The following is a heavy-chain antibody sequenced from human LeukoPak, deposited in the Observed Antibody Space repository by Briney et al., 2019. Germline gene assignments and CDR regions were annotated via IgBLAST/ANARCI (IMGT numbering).Heavy chain of an antibody. D-gene: IGHD3-22*01. V-gene: IGHV3-48*01. CDR3: ARDGPRYYYDSSGYWAAFDI. CDR1: GFTFSSYS. Sequence: GGSLRLSCAASGFTFSSYSMNWVRQAPGKGLEGVSYISSSSSTIYYADSVKGRFTISRDNAKNSLYLQMNSLRAEDTAVYYCARDGPRYYYDSSGYWAAFDIWGQGTMVTVSS. CDR2: ISSSSSTI. J-gene: IGHJ3*02.